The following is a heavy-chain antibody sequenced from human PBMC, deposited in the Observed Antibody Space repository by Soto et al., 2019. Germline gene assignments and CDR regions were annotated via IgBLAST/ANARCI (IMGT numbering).Heavy chain of an antibody. Sequence: SETLSLTCSVSGGSISGSYWSWIRQSPGKGLGWLGYVYYTGSTNYSPSLRSRVSISVDTSKNEFSLRLSSVTAADTAVYFCARSVAVPGAHIDYWGQGTQVTVSS. CDR3: ARSVAVPGAHIDY. V-gene: IGHV4-59*01. CDR1: GGSISGSY. D-gene: IGHD6-19*01. CDR2: VYYTGST. J-gene: IGHJ4*02.